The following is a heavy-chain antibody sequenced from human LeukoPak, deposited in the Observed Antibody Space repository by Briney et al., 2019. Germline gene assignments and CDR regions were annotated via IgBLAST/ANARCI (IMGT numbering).Heavy chain of an antibody. D-gene: IGHD5-12*01. CDR3: ARGDPRSGYGS. CDR1: GGSFSGYY. J-gene: IGHJ4*02. V-gene: IGHV4-34*01. CDR2: INHSGST. Sequence: SETLSLTCAVYGGSFSGYYRSWVRQPPGKGLEWIGEINHSGSTNYNPSLKSRVTISVDTSKNQFSLKLSSVTAADTAVYYCARGDPRSGYGSWGQGTLVTVSS.